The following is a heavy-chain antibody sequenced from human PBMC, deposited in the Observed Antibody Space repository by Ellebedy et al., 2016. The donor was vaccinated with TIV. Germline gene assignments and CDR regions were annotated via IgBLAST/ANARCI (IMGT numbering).Heavy chain of an antibody. CDR2: IIPMFGTA. Sequence: SVKVSXKASGGTFSSYTISWVRQAPGQGLEWMGGIIPMFGTATYAQKFQGRVTITADESTSTAYMEVSSLSSEDTAVFYCARSSYGSGRNGMDVWGQGTTVTVSS. D-gene: IGHD3-10*01. V-gene: IGHV1-69*13. CDR3: ARSSYGSGRNGMDV. CDR1: GGTFSSYT. J-gene: IGHJ6*02.